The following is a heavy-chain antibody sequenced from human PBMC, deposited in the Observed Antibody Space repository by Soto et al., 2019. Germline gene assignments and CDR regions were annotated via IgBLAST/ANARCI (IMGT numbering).Heavy chain of an antibody. CDR3: AMSINMVRGVAPIDD. D-gene: IGHD3-10*01. V-gene: IGHV3-30*03. CDR2: ISYDGSNK. CDR1: GLTFSNYG. J-gene: IGHJ4*02. Sequence: GGSLRLSCAASGLTFSNYGMHWVRQAPGKGLEWVAVISYDGSNKYYADSVKGRFTISRDNFKNTLYLQMNSPRAEDTAVYYCAMSINMVRGVAPIDDSGQGSLVIVSS.